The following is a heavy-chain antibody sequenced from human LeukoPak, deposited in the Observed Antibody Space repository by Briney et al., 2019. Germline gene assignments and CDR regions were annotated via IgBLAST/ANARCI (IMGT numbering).Heavy chain of an antibody. J-gene: IGHJ4*02. Sequence: SETLSLTCTVSGYSIRSDYYWGWIRQPPGKGLEWIGSIYHNGITYSNPSLKSRVTISVGTPKNQFSLRLSSVTAADTAVYYCASARQLVGLFGDWGQGTLVTVSS. CDR3: ASARQLVGLFGD. CDR1: GYSIRSDYY. CDR2: IYHNGIT. V-gene: IGHV4-38-2*02. D-gene: IGHD6-19*01.